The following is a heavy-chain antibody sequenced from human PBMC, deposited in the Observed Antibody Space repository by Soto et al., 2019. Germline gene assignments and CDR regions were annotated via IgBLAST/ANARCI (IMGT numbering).Heavy chain of an antibody. Sequence: EVQLLESGGDLVQPGGSLRLSCGASGFTFSNFAMSWVRQAPGRGLEWVSGISASGRDIHYADSVKDRFTVSRDNSKNTLYLQMNSLRAEDTAIYYCAKGKTSGWYYFDYWGQGDLVTVSS. V-gene: IGHV3-23*01. CDR1: GFTFSNFA. J-gene: IGHJ4*02. CDR2: ISASGRDI. CDR3: AKGKTSGWYYFDY. D-gene: IGHD6-19*01.